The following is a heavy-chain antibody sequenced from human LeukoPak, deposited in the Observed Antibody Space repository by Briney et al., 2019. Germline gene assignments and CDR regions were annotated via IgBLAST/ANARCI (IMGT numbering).Heavy chain of an antibody. Sequence: ASVKVSCKVSGYTLTELSMHWVRQAPGKGPEWMGGFDPEDGETIYAQKFQGRVTMTEDTSTDTAYMELSSLRPEDTAVYYCATSLGIVGATGGLAFDIWGQGTMVTVSS. CDR3: ATSLGIVGATGGLAFDI. CDR1: GYTLTELS. J-gene: IGHJ3*02. CDR2: FDPEDGET. V-gene: IGHV1-24*01. D-gene: IGHD1-26*01.